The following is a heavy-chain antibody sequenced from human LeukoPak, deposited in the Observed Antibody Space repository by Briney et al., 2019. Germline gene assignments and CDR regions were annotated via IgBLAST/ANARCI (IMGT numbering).Heavy chain of an antibody. CDR3: ARSGGPLRSFDY. Sequence: PSETLSLTCTDSGGSISSYYWSWIRQPPGKGLEWIGYIYYSGSTNYNPSLKSRVTISVDTSKNQFSLKLSSVTAADTAVYYCARSGGPLRSFDYWGQGTLVTVSS. D-gene: IGHD6-19*01. CDR2: IYYSGST. V-gene: IGHV4-59*01. CDR1: GGSISSYY. J-gene: IGHJ4*02.